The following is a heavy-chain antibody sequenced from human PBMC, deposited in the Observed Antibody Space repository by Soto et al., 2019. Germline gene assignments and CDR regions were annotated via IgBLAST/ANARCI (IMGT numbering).Heavy chain of an antibody. J-gene: IGHJ4*02. D-gene: IGHD6-19*01. CDR2: IDPHSGGT. CDR1: GAALRGDS. V-gene: IGHV1-2*02. Sequence: ASLTVSWESSGAALRGDSMHWGRNETRQGLEWMGWIDPHSGGTNYVPEFQGRVAMTSDTSMTTVYMELSRLRSDDTAVYYCARNKYSSGWSGEFDYWGQGTLVTVSS. CDR3: ARNKYSSGWSGEFDY.